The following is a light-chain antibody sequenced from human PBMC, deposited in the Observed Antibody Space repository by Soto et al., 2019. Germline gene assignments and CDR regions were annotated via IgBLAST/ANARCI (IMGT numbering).Light chain of an antibody. CDR3: RQSYTVPYT. Sequence: DIQMTQSPSSLSASVGDRVTITCRASQSISGYLSWYYQRPGKAPKLLISAASTLQSGVPSRFSGSGSGTDFTLTISSLQPEDSATYYCRQSYTVPYTFGQVTKLEVK. J-gene: IGKJ2*01. CDR1: QSISGY. CDR2: AAS. V-gene: IGKV1-39*01.